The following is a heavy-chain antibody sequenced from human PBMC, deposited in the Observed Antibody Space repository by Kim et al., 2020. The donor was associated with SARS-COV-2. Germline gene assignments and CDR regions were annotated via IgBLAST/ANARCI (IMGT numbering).Heavy chain of an antibody. Sequence: SETLSLTCNVSGGSIRTALYFWGWIRQPTGKALEWIGTIYHHGSTYYNPSLRSRVDLSVDTSKNVFSLTLTSVTAADSAVYYCVGLSSKGGHVYGIMEY. CDR3: VGLSSKGGHVYGIMEY. V-gene: IGHV4-39*01. CDR1: GGSIRTALYF. CDR2: IYHHGST. J-gene: IGHJ1*01. D-gene: IGHD5-18*01.